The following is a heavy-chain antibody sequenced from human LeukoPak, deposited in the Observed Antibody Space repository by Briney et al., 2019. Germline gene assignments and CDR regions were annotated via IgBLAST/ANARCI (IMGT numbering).Heavy chain of an antibody. D-gene: IGHD2-2*01. CDR1: GFTVSSNY. CDR3: ARDLEVTSSPRPYYYYGMDV. Sequence: GGSLRLSCAASGFTVSSNYMSWVRQAPGKGLEWVSVIYSGGSTYYADSVKGRFTISRDNSKNTLYLQMNSLRAEDTAVYYCARDLEVTSSPRPYYYYGMDVWGQGTTVTASS. V-gene: IGHV3-53*01. J-gene: IGHJ6*02. CDR2: IYSGGST.